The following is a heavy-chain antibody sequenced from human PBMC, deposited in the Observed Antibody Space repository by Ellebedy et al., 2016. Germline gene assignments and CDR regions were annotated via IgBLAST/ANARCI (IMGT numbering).Heavy chain of an antibody. Sequence: GGSLRLSCAASGFTFSSYWMNWVRQAPGKGLEWVAVISYDGSNKYYADSVKGRFTISRDNSKNTLYLQMNSLRAEDTAVYYCAKDPPRGQWPDYWGQGTLVTVSS. CDR1: GFTFSSYW. V-gene: IGHV3-30*18. J-gene: IGHJ4*02. CDR3: AKDPPRGQWPDY. CDR2: ISYDGSNK. D-gene: IGHD6-19*01.